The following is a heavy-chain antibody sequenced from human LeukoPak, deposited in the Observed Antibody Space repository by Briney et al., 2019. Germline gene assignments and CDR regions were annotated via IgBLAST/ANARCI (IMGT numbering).Heavy chain of an antibody. V-gene: IGHV3-7*01. D-gene: IGHD6-13*01. CDR3: AREGIAAGKTYYFDY. CDR2: IKQDGSEK. CDR1: GFTFSSHW. Sequence: PGGSLRLSCAASGFTFSSHWMTWVRQAPGKGLEWVANIKQDGSEKSYVDSVMGRFSISRDNAKNSLYLQMNSLRAEDTAVYYCAREGIAAGKTYYFDYWGQGTLVTVSS. J-gene: IGHJ4*02.